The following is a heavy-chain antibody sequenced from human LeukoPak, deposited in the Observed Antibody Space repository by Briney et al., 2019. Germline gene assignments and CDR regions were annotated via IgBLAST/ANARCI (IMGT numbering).Heavy chain of an antibody. CDR1: GGSISSSNW. J-gene: IGHJ4*02. V-gene: IGHV4-4*02. CDR3: ARDLRYSSGRYVDY. D-gene: IGHD6-19*01. CDR2: IYHSGST. Sequence: SETLSLACAVSGGSISSSNWWSWVRQPPGKGLEWIGEIYHSGSTNYNPSLKSRVTISVDESKNQFSLELSSVTAADTAVYYCARDLRYSSGRYVDYWGQGTLVTVSS.